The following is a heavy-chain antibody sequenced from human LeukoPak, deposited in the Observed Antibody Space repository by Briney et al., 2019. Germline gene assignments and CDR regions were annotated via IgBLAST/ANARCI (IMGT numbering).Heavy chain of an antibody. CDR2: INHSGST. Sequence: SETLSLTCAVYGGSFSGYYWSWIRQPPGKGLEWIGEINHSGSTDYNPSLKSRVTISVDTSKNQFSLKLSSVTAADTAVYYCARGRTPYYFDYWGQGTLVTVSS. V-gene: IGHV4-34*01. D-gene: IGHD2-2*01. J-gene: IGHJ4*02. CDR1: GGSFSGYY. CDR3: ARGRTPYYFDY.